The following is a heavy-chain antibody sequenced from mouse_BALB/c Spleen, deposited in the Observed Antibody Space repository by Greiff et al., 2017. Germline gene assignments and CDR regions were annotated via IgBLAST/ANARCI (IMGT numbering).Heavy chain of an antibody. CDR3: TRSGGNYSAWFAY. J-gene: IGHJ3*01. CDR1: GYSFTSYW. D-gene: IGHD2-1*01. V-gene: IGHV1-5*01. CDR2: IYPGNSDT. Sequence: EVKLQESGTVLARPGASVKMSCKASGYSFTSYWMHWVKQRPGQGLEWIGAIYPGNSDTSYNQKFKGKAKLTAVTSASTAYMELSSLTNEDSAVYYCTRSGGNYSAWFAYWGQGTLVTVSA.